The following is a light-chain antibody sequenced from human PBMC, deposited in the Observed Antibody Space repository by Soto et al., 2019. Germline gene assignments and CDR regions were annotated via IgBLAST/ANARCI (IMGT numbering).Light chain of an antibody. CDR1: IDDIGAYDY. V-gene: IGLV2-14*03. Sequence: QSVLTQPASVSGSPGQSVTISCTGTIDDIGAYDYVSWYQQRPGSAPQLIIYDVNNRPSGTSHRFSGSKSVYTAYLTISGLQSDDEATYHCSSYTSTYRLVFGTGTKVTVL. CDR3: SSYTSTYRLV. J-gene: IGLJ1*01. CDR2: DVN.